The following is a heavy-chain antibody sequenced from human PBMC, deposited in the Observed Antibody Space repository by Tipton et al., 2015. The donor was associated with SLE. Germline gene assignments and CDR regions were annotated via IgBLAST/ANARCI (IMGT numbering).Heavy chain of an antibody. J-gene: IGHJ5*02. CDR3: ARGGRGDGSNPFDP. D-gene: IGHD4-23*01. CDR1: GGSISSYY. V-gene: IGHV4-59*12. CDR2: IYYIGST. Sequence: TLSLTCTVSGGSISSYYWSWIRQPPGKGLEWIGRIYYIGSTSYNPSLKSRVTISVDTSKNQLSLKLSSVTAADTAVYYCARGGRGDGSNPFDPWGQGTLVTVSS.